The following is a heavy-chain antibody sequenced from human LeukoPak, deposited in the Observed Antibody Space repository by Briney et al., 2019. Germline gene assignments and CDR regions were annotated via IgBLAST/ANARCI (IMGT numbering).Heavy chain of an antibody. J-gene: IGHJ4*02. CDR2: IYSGGNT. Sequence: GGSLRLSCLASGFTVSTSYMSWVRQAPGRGLEWFSVIYSGGNTYYADSVKGRFIISRDNSKNTLFLQMEALRGEDTAVYYCASGLEHLQHWFYWGQGTRVSVYS. CDR1: GFTVSTSY. V-gene: IGHV3-66*01. D-gene: IGHD1/OR15-1a*01. CDR3: ASGLEHLQHWFY.